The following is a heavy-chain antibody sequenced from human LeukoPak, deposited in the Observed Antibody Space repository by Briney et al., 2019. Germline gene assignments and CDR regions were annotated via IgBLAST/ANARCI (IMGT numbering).Heavy chain of an antibody. V-gene: IGHV1-2*02. CDR1: GYTFTGYY. D-gene: IGHD3-22*01. Sequence: ASVKVSCKASGYTFTGYYMHWVRQAPGQGLEWLGWINPNSGGTNYAQKFQGRVTMTRDTSISTAYMELSRLRSDDTAVYYCARDVPYYYDSSVLIHYYYGMDVWGQGTTVTVPS. J-gene: IGHJ6*02. CDR3: ARDVPYYYDSSVLIHYYYGMDV. CDR2: INPNSGGT.